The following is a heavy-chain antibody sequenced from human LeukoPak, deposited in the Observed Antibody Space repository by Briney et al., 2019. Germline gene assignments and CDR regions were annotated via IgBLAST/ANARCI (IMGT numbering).Heavy chain of an antibody. CDR2: ISAYNGNT. Sequence: ASVKVSCKTSGYTFTSYGISWVRQAPGQGLEWMEWISAYNGNTNYAQKLQGRVTMTTDTSTSTAYMELRSLRSDDTAVYYCARDHSDPSSYYDFWSGCSPNWFDPWGQGTLVTVSS. CDR3: ARDHSDPSSYYDFWSGCSPNWFDP. D-gene: IGHD3-3*01. V-gene: IGHV1-18*01. CDR1: GYTFTSYG. J-gene: IGHJ5*02.